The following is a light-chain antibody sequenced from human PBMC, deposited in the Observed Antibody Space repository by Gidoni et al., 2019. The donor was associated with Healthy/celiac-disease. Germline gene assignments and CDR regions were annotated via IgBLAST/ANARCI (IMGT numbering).Light chain of an antibody. CDR3: QQRSTWPLT. J-gene: IGKJ4*01. CDR2: DAS. CDR1: QRVSSY. Sequence: EIVLTQSPATLSLSPGERATLSCRASQRVSSYLACYQQKPAQAPRLLIYDASNRATGIPARFSGSGSTTDFTLTISRLEPEDFAVYYCQQRSTWPLTFGGGTKVEIK. V-gene: IGKV3-11*01.